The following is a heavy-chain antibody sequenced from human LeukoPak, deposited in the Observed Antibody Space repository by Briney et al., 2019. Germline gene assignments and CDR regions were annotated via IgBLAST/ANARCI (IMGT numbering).Heavy chain of an antibody. CDR3: ARGLYNSYSGSYYFDY. V-gene: IGHV4-34*01. D-gene: IGHD1-26*01. J-gene: IGHJ4*02. CDR2: INHSGST. Sequence: SETLSLTCAVYGGSFSGYYWSWIRQPPGKGLEWIGEINHSGSTNYNPSLKSRVTISVDTSKNQFSLKLSSVTAADTAVYYCARGLYNSYSGSYYFDYWGQGTLVTVSS. CDR1: GGSFSGYY.